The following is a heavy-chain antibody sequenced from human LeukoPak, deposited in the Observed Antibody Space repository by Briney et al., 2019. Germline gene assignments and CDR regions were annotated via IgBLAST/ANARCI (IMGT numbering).Heavy chain of an antibody. J-gene: IGHJ4*02. CDR1: GFTFSTYG. D-gene: IGHD3-10*01. CDR2: ISGSGGNS. Sequence: GGTLRLSCAASGFTFSTYGMSWVRQAPGKGLEWVSAISGSGGNSYYADSVKGRFTISRDNSKNTLYLQMNSLRAEDTAVYYCARVYYYTSGSRWGDYFDYWGQGTLVTVSS. CDR3: ARVYYYTSGSRWGDYFDY. V-gene: IGHV3-23*01.